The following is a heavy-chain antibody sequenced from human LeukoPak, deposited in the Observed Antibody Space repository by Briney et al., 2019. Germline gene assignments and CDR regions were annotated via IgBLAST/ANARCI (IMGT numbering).Heavy chain of an antibody. J-gene: IGHJ3*02. CDR3: ARGLGRSGAI. CDR2: IYYSGST. CDR1: GGSISSYY. V-gene: IGHV4-59*01. D-gene: IGHD2-15*01. Sequence: SETLSLTRTVSGGSISSYYWSWIRQPPGKGLEWIGYIYYSGSTNYNPSLKSRVTISVDTSKNQFSLKLSSVTAADTAVYYCARGLGRSGAIWGQGTMVTVSS.